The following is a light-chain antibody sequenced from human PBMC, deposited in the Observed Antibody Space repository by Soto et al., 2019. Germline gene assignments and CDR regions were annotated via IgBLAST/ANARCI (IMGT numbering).Light chain of an antibody. CDR3: QQYDNWPPWT. Sequence: VLTQSPGTLSMSPWERATLSCRASQSVSSSFLAWYQQRPGQAPRLLIYGASTRATAIPARFSGSGSGTEFTLTISSLQSEDFAVYYCQQYDNWPPWTFGQGTKVDIK. CDR2: GAS. CDR1: QSVSSS. V-gene: IGKV3-15*01. J-gene: IGKJ1*01.